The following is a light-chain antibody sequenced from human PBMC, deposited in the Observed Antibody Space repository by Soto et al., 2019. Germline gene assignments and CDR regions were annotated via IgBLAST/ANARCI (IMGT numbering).Light chain of an antibody. J-gene: IGLJ2*01. V-gene: IGLV2-14*01. CDR3: CSYRSVNTVV. CDR1: SSDVGFFNY. Sequence: QSVLTQPASVSGSPGQSITISCTGTSSDVGFFNYVSWYQQHPGKAPKLMIYEVTNRPSGVSIRSSGSKSGNTASLTISGLQAEDEADYYCCSYRSVNTVVFGRGTKVTVL. CDR2: EVT.